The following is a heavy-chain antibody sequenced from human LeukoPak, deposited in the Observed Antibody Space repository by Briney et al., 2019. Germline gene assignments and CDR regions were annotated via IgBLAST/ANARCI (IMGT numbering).Heavy chain of an antibody. V-gene: IGHV1-8*03. Sequence: ASVKVSCKASGYTFSSYDINWVRQATGQGLEWMGWMNPNSGNTGYAQKFQGRVTITRNTSISTAYMELSSLRSEDTAVYYCARVDYGGNSKGNWFDPWGQGTLVTVSS. J-gene: IGHJ5*02. D-gene: IGHD4-23*01. CDR2: MNPNSGNT. CDR3: ARVDYGGNSKGNWFDP. CDR1: GYTFSSYD.